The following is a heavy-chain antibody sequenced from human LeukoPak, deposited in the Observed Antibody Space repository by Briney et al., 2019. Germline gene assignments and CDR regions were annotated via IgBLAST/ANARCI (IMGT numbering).Heavy chain of an antibody. D-gene: IGHD3-10*01. CDR1: GFTFDDYG. V-gene: IGHV3-23*01. CDR2: ISGSDDSA. CDR3: AKRRGYGSGSPMGY. J-gene: IGHJ4*02. Sequence: PGGSLRLSCAASGFTFDDYGMSWVRHAPGKGLEWVSAISGSDDSAYYADSVKGRFTISRDNSKNTLYLQMNSLRAEDTAVYYCAKRRGYGSGSPMGYWGQGTLVTVSS.